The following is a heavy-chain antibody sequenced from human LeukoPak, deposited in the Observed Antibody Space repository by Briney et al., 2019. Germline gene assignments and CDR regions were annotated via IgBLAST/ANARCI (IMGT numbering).Heavy chain of an antibody. Sequence: SVKVSCKASGGTFSSYAISWVRQAPGQGLEWMGRIIPILGIANYAQRFQGRVTITADKSTSTAYMELSSLRSEDTAVYYCARAGLLSPYYYGMDVWGQGTTVTVSS. CDR2: IIPILGIA. CDR1: GGTFSSYA. V-gene: IGHV1-69*04. CDR3: ARAGLLSPYYYGMDV. D-gene: IGHD2/OR15-2a*01. J-gene: IGHJ6*02.